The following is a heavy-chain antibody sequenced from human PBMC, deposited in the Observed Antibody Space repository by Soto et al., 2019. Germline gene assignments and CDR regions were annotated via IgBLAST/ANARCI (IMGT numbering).Heavy chain of an antibody. J-gene: IGHJ4*02. CDR1: GFTFSGYW. D-gene: IGHD2-2*01. Sequence: PGGSLRLSCAASGFTFSGYWMTWVRQAPGKGLEWVANIKQDGTEKYYVDSVKGRFTISRDNAKNSLYLQVNSLRAEDTAIYYCATRGGTSRSSWYYLDYWGQGTPVTVSS. CDR2: IKQDGTEK. CDR3: ATRGGTSRSSWYYLDY. V-gene: IGHV3-7*01.